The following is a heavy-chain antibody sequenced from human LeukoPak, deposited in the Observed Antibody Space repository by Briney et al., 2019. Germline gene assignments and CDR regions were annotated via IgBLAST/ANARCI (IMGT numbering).Heavy chain of an antibody. J-gene: IGHJ4*02. CDR3: ARDGGSRPFDY. Sequence: ASVKVSCKASGYTFTSYYMHWVRQAPGQGLEWMGIINPSGGSTSYAQKFQGRVTMTRDMSTSTVYMELSSLRSEDTAVYYCARDGGSRPFDYWGQGTLVTVSS. CDR2: INPSGGST. CDR1: GYTFTSYY. V-gene: IGHV1-46*01. D-gene: IGHD1-26*01.